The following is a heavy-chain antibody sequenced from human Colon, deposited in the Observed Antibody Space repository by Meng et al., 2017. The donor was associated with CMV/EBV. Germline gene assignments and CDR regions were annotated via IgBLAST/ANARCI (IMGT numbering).Heavy chain of an antibody. CDR1: GFDFRHAW. J-gene: IGHJ4*02. CDR2: ISSSDGRT. Sequence: GESLKISCATSGFDFRHAWMSWLRQAPGKGPEWVSAISSSDGRTSYADSVKGRFTISRDNSKNTVYLQMNSLRDEDTAVYYCAKDGSRVTAAGTYFHYWGQGTLVTVSS. V-gene: IGHV3-23*01. CDR3: AKDGSRVTAAGTYFHY. D-gene: IGHD6-13*01.